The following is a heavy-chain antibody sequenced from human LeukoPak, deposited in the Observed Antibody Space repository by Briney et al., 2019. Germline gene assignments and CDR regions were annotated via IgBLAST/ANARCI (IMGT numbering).Heavy chain of an antibody. CDR1: GFTFSSYG. CDR3: AKDAESVMRWYYYDSSGYYGSDY. CDR2: ISYDGSNK. Sequence: PGGSLRLSCAASGFTFSSYGMHWVRHAPGKGLEWVAVISYDGSNKYYADSVKGRFTISRDNSKNTLYLQMNSLRAEDTAVYYCAKDAESVMRWYYYDSSGYYGSDYWGQGTLVTVSS. V-gene: IGHV3-30*18. D-gene: IGHD3-22*01. J-gene: IGHJ4*02.